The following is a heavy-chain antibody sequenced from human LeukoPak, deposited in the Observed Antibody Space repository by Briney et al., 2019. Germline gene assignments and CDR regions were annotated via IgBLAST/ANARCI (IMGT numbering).Heavy chain of an antibody. CDR2: IYYSGST. CDR1: GGSISSSGFY. Sequence: SETPSLTCTVSGGSISSSGFYWGWIRQPPGKGLEWIATIYYSGSTYYNPSLKSRVTISVDTSKNQFSLNLSSVTAADTAVYYCARRIATDGSKFFDYWGQGTLVTVSS. V-gene: IGHV4-39*01. CDR3: ARRIATDGSKFFDY. D-gene: IGHD6-13*01. J-gene: IGHJ4*02.